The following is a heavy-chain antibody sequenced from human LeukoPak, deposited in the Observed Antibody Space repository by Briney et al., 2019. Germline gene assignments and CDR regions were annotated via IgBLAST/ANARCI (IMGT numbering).Heavy chain of an antibody. CDR3: ARHPPNWGINYFDL. Sequence: KPSETLSLTCTVSGGSISSSSYYWGWIRQPPGKGLAWIGSIYYSGSTYYNPSLKSRVTISVDTSKNQFSLKLSSVTAADTAVYYCARHPPNWGINYFDLWDRGTLVTVSS. D-gene: IGHD7-27*01. CDR2: IYYSGST. V-gene: IGHV4-39*01. CDR1: GGSISSSSYY. J-gene: IGHJ2*01.